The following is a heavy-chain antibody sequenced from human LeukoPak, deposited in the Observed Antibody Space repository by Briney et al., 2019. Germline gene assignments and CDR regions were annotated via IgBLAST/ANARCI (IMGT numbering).Heavy chain of an antibody. D-gene: IGHD3-16*01. V-gene: IGHV3-7*01. J-gene: IGHJ4*02. Sequence: PGGSLRLSCAASGFTFSSHWMSWVRQAPGKGLEWVANIKQDGNEKYYVDSVKGRFTISRDNAKNSLYLQMNSLRAEDTAVYFCARGAYYFDYWGQGTLVTVSS. CDR3: ARGAYYFDY. CDR2: IKQDGNEK. CDR1: GFTFSSHW.